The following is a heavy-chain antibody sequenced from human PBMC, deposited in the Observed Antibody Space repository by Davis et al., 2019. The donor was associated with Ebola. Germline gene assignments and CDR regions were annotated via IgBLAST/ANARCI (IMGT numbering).Heavy chain of an antibody. CDR1: GFTFSSYS. J-gene: IGHJ5*02. D-gene: IGHD3-3*01. CDR2: ISSSSSYI. Sequence: PGGSLRLSCAASGFTFSSYSMNWVRQAPGKGLEWVSSISSSSSYIYYADSVKGRFTISRDNAKNSLYLQMNSLRAEDTAVYYCARGTFVLRFLEWLLEWFDPWGQGTLVTVSS. V-gene: IGHV3-21*04. CDR3: ARGTFVLRFLEWLLEWFDP.